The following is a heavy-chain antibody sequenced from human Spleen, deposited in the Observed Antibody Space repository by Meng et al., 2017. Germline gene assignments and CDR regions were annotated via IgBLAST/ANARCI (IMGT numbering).Heavy chain of an antibody. CDR1: GYTFTNYY. V-gene: IGHV1-2*06. Sequence: QVQLVQSGAEVKKPGASVKVSCKTSGYTFTNYYMHWVRQAPGQGLEWMGRIHPNSGDTNHAQKFQGKVTMTRDTSISTGYMELSSLISDDTAVYWCARGGDLDHWGQGTLVTVSS. CDR2: IHPNSGDT. D-gene: IGHD3-10*01. J-gene: IGHJ4*02. CDR3: ARGGDLDH.